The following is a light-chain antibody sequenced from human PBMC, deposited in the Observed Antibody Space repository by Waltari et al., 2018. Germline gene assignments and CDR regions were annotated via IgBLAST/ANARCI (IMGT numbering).Light chain of an antibody. J-gene: IGKJ1*01. V-gene: IGKV1-5*03. CDR1: QSVDRW. CDR3: QQCAASSWT. Sequence: DIQMTQSPSNLTASVGDRVTITCRASQSVDRWLTWFQQKPDKAPQLLIYGASGLASGVPSRFSGSGSGTEFTLTISSLQPGDAATYYCQQCAASSWTFGQGTKVEIK. CDR2: GAS.